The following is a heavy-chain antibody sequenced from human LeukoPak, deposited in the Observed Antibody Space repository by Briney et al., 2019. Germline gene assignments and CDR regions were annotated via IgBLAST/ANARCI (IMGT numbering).Heavy chain of an antibody. J-gene: IGHJ4*02. CDR3: ASRGDYYDSSGYLLY. V-gene: IGHV1-69*05. CDR1: GGTFSSYA. D-gene: IGHD3-22*01. Sequence: SVKVSCKASGGTFSSYAISWVRQAPGQGLEWMGRIIPIFGTANYAQKFQGRVTITTDESTSIAYMELSSLRSEDTAVYYCASRGDYYDSSGYLLYWGQGTLVTVSS. CDR2: IIPIFGTA.